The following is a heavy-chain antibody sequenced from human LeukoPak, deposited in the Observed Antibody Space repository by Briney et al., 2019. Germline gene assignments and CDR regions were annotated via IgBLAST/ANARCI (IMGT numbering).Heavy chain of an antibody. CDR3: ARDAGGVTGSFGI. CDR2: IYYSGSS. CDR1: GGSISTYY. V-gene: IGHV4-59*01. Sequence: SETLSLTCIVSGGSISTYYWSWIRQPPGKGLEWIGYIYYSGSSDYNPSLKSRVTISVDTSKNQFSLKLSSVTAADTAVYYCARDAGGVTGSFGIWGQGTMATVSS. D-gene: IGHD1-26*01. J-gene: IGHJ3*02.